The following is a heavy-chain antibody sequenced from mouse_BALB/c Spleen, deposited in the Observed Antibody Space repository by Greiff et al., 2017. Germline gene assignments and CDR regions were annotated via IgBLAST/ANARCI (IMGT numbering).Heavy chain of an antibody. J-gene: IGHJ4*01. D-gene: IGHD2-4*01. CDR2: IWSGGST. V-gene: IGHV2-2*02. CDR1: GFSLTSYG. CDR3: ARRGLRYYAMDY. Sequence: VKVEESGPGLVQPSQSLSITCTVSGFSLTSYGVHWVRQSPGKGLEWLGVIWSGGSTDYNAAFISRLSISKDNSKSQVFFKMNSLQANDTAIYYCARRGLRYYAMDYWGQGTSVTVSS.